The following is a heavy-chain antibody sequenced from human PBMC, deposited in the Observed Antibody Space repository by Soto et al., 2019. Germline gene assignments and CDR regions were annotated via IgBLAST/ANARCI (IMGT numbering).Heavy chain of an antibody. CDR1: GYTFTSYA. J-gene: IGHJ6*02. V-gene: IGHV1-3*01. CDR2: INAGNGNT. Sequence: ASVKVSCKASGYTFTSYAMHWVRQAPGQRLEWMGWINAGNGNTKYSQKFQGRVTITRDTSASTAYMELSSLRSEDTAVYYCARVYYGSGSSYGMDVWGQGTTGTSP. CDR3: ARVYYGSGSSYGMDV. D-gene: IGHD3-10*01.